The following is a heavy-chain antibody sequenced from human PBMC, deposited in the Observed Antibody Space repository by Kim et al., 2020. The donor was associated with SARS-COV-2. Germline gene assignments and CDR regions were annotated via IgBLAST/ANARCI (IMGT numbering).Heavy chain of an antibody. CDR1: GFTFSNAW. J-gene: IGHJ3*02. Sequence: GGSLRLSCAASGFTFSNAWMSWVRQAPGKGLEWVGRIKSKTDGGTTDYAAPVKGRFTISRDDSKNTLYLQMNSLKTEDTAVYYCTTETDYYYDSSGYYQEGAFDIWGQGTMVTVSS. CDR3: TTETDYYYDSSGYYQEGAFDI. D-gene: IGHD3-22*01. CDR2: IKSKTDGGTT. V-gene: IGHV3-15*01.